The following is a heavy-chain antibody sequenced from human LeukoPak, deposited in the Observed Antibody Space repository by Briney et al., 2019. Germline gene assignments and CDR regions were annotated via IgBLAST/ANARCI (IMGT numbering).Heavy chain of an antibody. V-gene: IGHV4-4*07. Sequence: PSETLSLTCTVSGGSISSYYWSWIRQPAGKGLEWIGRIYTSGGTNYNPSLKSRVTMSVDTSKNQFSLKLSSVTAADTAVYYCARDGGGLIYYYYYYMDVWGKGTTVTVSS. CDR3: ARDGGGLIYYYYYYMDV. D-gene: IGHD2-15*01. CDR1: GGSISSYY. CDR2: IYTSGGT. J-gene: IGHJ6*03.